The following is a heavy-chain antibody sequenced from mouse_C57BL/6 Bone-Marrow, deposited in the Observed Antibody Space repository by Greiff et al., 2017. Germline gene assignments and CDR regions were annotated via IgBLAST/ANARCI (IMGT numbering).Heavy chain of an antibody. Sequence: QVQLQQPGAELVKPGASVKLSCKASGYTFTSYWMQWVKQRPGQGLEWIGEIDPSDSYTNYNQKFKGKATLTVATSSSTAYMQLSSRTSEDSADYYCARLGWSFDYGGQGTTPTVTS. CDR2: IDPSDSYT. CDR1: GYTFTSYW. CDR3: ARLGWSFDY. V-gene: IGHV1-50*01. J-gene: IGHJ2*01. D-gene: IGHD2-10*02.